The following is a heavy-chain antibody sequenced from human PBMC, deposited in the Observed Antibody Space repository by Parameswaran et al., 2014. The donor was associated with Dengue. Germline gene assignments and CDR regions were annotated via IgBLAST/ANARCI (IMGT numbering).Heavy chain of an antibody. CDR2: INPSGAST. Sequence: WVRQAPGQGLEWMGIINPSGASTSYAQKFQGRVTMTSDTSTSTVYMELSSLRSEDTAVYYCANGDYFIWGDYWGQGTLVTVSS. J-gene: IGHJ4*02. CDR3: ANGDYFIWGDY. V-gene: IGHV1-46*01. D-gene: IGHD4-17*01.